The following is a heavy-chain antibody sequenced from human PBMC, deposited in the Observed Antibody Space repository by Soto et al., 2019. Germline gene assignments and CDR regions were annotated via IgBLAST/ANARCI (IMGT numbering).Heavy chain of an antibody. V-gene: IGHV3-30*18. Sequence: GGSLRLSCAASGFTFSSYGMHWVRQAPGKGLEWVAVISYDGSNKYYADSVKGRFTISRDNSKNTLYLQMNSLRAEDTAVYYCAKGGPNEGYDFWSGYYPPDYWGQGTLVTVSS. CDR3: AKGGPNEGYDFWSGYYPPDY. D-gene: IGHD3-3*01. CDR2: ISYDGSNK. J-gene: IGHJ4*02. CDR1: GFTFSSYG.